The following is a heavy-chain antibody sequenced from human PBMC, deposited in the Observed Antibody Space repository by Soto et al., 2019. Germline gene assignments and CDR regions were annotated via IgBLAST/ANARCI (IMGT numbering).Heavy chain of an antibody. J-gene: IGHJ5*01. CDR1: GDSISNLDYF. CDR3: ARGRYCLTGRCFPNWLDS. V-gene: IGHV4-30-4*01. D-gene: IGHD7-27*01. Sequence: SETLSLTCSVSGDSISNLDYFWAWIRQPPGQALEYIGYIYTSATTYYNPSFESRVAISVDTSNSQFSLNVTSVTAADTAVYFCARGRYCLTGRCFPNWLDSWGQGALVTVSS. CDR2: IYTSATT.